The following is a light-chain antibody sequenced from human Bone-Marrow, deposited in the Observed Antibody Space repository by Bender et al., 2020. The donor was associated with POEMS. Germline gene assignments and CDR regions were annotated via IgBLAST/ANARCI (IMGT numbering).Light chain of an antibody. CDR2: INN. V-gene: IGLV1-44*01. J-gene: IGLJ3*02. CDR3: AAWEDSLNGWV. Sequence: QSVLTQPPSASGTPGQRVTISCSGSSSNIGTNPVNWYQQLPGTAPKLLIYINNQRPSGVPDRFSGSKSGTSASLAISGLQSEDEADYYCAAWEDSLNGWVFGSGTKLTV. CDR1: SSNIGTNP.